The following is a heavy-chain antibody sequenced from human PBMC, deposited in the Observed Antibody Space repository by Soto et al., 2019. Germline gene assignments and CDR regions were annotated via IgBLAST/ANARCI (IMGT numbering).Heavy chain of an antibody. D-gene: IGHD6-13*01. CDR1: GGSISSYY. J-gene: IGHJ6*02. V-gene: IGHV4-59*01. CDR2: IYYSGST. CDR3: ARDSSPRIAAAGHDGMDV. Sequence: QVQLQESGPGLVKPSETLSLTCTVSGGSISSYYWSWIRQPPGKGLEWIGYIYYSGSTNYNPSLRRRVAISVATSENPFSLKLSSVTAADTAVDYCARDSSPRIAAAGHDGMDVWGQGTTVTVSS.